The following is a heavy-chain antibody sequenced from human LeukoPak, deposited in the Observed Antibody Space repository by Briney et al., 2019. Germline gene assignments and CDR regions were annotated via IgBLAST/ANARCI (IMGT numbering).Heavy chain of an antibody. Sequence: SQTLSLTCAISGDSVSSNSAAWNWIRQSPSRGLEWLGRTYYRSKLYNDYAVSVKSLITINPDTSKNQFSLQLNSVTPEDTAVYYCAREQEYSSGWYRQGYYYYGMDVWGQGTTVTVSS. D-gene: IGHD6-19*01. CDR3: AREQEYSSGWYRQGYYYYGMDV. V-gene: IGHV6-1*01. CDR1: GDSVSSNSAA. J-gene: IGHJ6*02. CDR2: TYYRSKLYN.